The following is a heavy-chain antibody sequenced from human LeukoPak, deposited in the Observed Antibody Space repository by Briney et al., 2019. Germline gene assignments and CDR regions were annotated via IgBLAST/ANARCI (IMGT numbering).Heavy chain of an antibody. Sequence: SETLSLTCNVSGTSLSGFSWSWVRQPPGKGLEWIGEINHSGGANYNPSLKSRVSISVDTSKNEFSLKVTSLTAADTAVYYCARGPTISETGYFDYWGQGTLVTVSS. CDR1: GTSLSGFS. CDR2: INHSGGA. CDR3: ARGPTISETGYFDY. V-gene: IGHV4-34*01. D-gene: IGHD1-1*01. J-gene: IGHJ4*03.